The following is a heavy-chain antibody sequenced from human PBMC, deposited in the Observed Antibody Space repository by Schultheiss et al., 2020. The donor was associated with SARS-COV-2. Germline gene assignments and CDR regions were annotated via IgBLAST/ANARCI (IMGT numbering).Heavy chain of an antibody. J-gene: IGHJ5*02. V-gene: IGHV3-48*03. CDR1: GFTFSSYE. Sequence: GGSLRLSCAASGFTFSSYEMNWVRQAPGKGLEWVSAISGSGGSTYYADSVKGRFTISRDNAKNSLYLQMNSLRAEDTAVYYCARDAARGDWFDPWGQGTLVTVSS. CDR2: ISGSGGST. CDR3: ARDAARGDWFDP. D-gene: IGHD6-6*01.